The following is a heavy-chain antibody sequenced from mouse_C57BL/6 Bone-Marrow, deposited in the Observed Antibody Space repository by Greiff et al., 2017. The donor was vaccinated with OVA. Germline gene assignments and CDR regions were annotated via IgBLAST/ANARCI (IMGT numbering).Heavy chain of an antibody. CDR1: GYTFTSYW. V-gene: IGHV1-69*01. Sequence: QVQLQQPGAELVMPGASVKLSCKASGYTFTSYWMHWVKQRPGQGLEWIGEIDPSDSYTNYNQKFKGKSTLTVDKSSSTAYMQHSSLTSEDFAVYYCARIPPITTVVAEYFDVWGTGTTVTVSS. CDR2: IDPSDSYT. CDR3: ARIPPITTVVAEYFDV. J-gene: IGHJ1*03. D-gene: IGHD1-1*01.